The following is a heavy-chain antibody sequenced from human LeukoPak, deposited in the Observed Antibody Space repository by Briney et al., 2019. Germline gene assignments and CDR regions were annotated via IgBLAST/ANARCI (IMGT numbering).Heavy chain of an antibody. D-gene: IGHD6-13*01. CDR3: ARDLSIAAPGYYGMDV. V-gene: IGHV3-21*01. CDR1: GFTFSSYE. Sequence: GGSLRLSCAASGFTFSSYEMNWVRQAPGKGLEWVSSISSNSIYIYYADSVKGRFTISRDNAENSLFLQMNSLRAEDTAVFYCARDLSIAAPGYYGMDVWGLGTTVTVSS. CDR2: ISSNSIYI. J-gene: IGHJ6*02.